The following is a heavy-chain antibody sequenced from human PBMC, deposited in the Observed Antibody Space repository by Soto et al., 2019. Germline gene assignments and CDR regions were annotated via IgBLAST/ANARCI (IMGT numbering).Heavy chain of an antibody. D-gene: IGHD3-10*01. CDR2: ISGGGDTT. CDR3: AKGRGGSGSLPPRVDF. Sequence: EVQLLESGGGLVQPGGSLRLSCAASGFTFNNYAMTWVRQAPGKGLEWVSAISGGGDTTSYADSVKGRFTVSRDGSKNTLYLQMRSLRAEDPALYYCAKGRGGSGSLPPRVDFWGQGTLVTVSS. CDR1: GFTFNNYA. J-gene: IGHJ4*02. V-gene: IGHV3-23*01.